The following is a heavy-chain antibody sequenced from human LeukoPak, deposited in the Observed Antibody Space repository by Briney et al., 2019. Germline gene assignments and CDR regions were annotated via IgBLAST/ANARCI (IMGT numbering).Heavy chain of an antibody. D-gene: IGHD3-22*01. CDR3: AKDTRVSSGKRGSDY. Sequence: PGGSLRLSCAASGFTFSSYAMSWVRQAPGKGLEWVSAISGSGGSTYYADSVKGRFTISRDNSKNTLYLQMNRLRAEDTAVYYCAKDTRVSSGKRGSDYWGQGTLVTVSS. V-gene: IGHV3-23*01. CDR2: ISGSGGST. CDR1: GFTFSSYA. J-gene: IGHJ4*02.